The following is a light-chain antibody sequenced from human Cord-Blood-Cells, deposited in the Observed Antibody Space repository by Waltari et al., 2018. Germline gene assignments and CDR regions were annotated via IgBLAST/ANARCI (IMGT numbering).Light chain of an antibody. CDR3: SSYTSSSTRV. CDR1: SSDVGGYNY. J-gene: IGLJ3*02. V-gene: IGLV2-14*01. Sequence: QSALTQPASVSGSPGQSITISCTGTSSDVGGYNYVSWYQQHPGKAPKLMIYDVSNRPSGVTRRVSDSKSGNTASLTISGRQAEDEADYYCSSYTSSSTRVFGGGTKLTVL. CDR2: DVS.